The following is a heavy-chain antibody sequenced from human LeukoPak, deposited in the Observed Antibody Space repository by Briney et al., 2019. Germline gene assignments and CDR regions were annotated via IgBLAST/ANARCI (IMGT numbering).Heavy chain of an antibody. J-gene: IGHJ5*02. V-gene: IGHV3-30*02. CDR2: IRYDGTNE. D-gene: IGHD6-6*01. CDR1: GLTFSNYG. CDR3: AREWYSSSSWCRFDP. Sequence: GGSLRLSCVVPGLTFSNYGMHWVRQARGKGLEWVAFIRYDGTNEHSADSVKGRFTISRDNSKNTLYLQMNSLRAEDTAVYYCAREWYSSSSWCRFDPWGQGTLVTVSS.